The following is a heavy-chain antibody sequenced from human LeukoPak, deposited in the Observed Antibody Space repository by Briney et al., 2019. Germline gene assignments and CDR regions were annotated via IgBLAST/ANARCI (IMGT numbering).Heavy chain of an antibody. V-gene: IGHV4-4*02. D-gene: IGHD1-7*01. J-gene: IGHJ4*02. CDR2: IYHSGST. CDR1: GGSISSSNW. CDR3: AKTGKTLLNYDFDY. Sequence: PSETLSLTFAVSGGSISSSNWWSWVRQPPGKGLEWIGEIYHSGSTNYNPSLKSRVTISVDKSKNQFSLKLSSVTAADTAVYYCAKTGKTLLNYDFDYWGQGTLVTVSS.